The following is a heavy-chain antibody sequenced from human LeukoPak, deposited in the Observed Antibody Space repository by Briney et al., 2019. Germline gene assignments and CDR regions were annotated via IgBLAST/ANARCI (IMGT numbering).Heavy chain of an antibody. Sequence: GGSLRLSCAASGLTFTDFWMNWVCQAPGRGLEWVANIKPDGREKYYVDSVKGRFAISRDNAKNEVYLEMNSLRAEDTGVYYCSGRDSSRSPRAYWGQGTLVSVSS. J-gene: IGHJ4*02. V-gene: IGHV3-7*01. D-gene: IGHD2-2*01. CDR3: SGRDSSRSPRAY. CDR1: GLTFTDFW. CDR2: IKPDGREK.